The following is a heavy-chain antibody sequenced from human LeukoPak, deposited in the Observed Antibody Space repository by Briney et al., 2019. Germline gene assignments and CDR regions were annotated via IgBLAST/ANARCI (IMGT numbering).Heavy chain of an antibody. D-gene: IGHD1-26*01. Sequence: GGSLRLSCAASGFTFSTYSMNWVRQAPGKGLEWVSYINSGGSAIYYADSVKGRFTISRDNAKNSLYLQMNSLRADDTAVYYCARGGSYVHYWGQGTLVTVSS. J-gene: IGHJ4*02. CDR2: INSGGSAI. V-gene: IGHV3-48*04. CDR1: GFTFSTYS. CDR3: ARGGSYVHY.